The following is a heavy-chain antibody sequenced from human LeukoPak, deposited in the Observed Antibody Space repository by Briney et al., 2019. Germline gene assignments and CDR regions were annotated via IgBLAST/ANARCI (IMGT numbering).Heavy chain of an antibody. CDR1: GFTFSSYA. CDR2: ISGSGGST. D-gene: IGHD5-12*01. CDR3: AKDASGYDRGGLFDY. J-gene: IGHJ4*02. V-gene: IGHV3-23*01. Sequence: GGSLTLSCAASGFTFSSYAMSWVRQAPGKGLEWVSAISGSGGSTYYADSVKGRFTISRDNSKNTLYLQMNSLRAEDTAVYYCAKDASGYDRGGLFDYWGQGTLVTVSS.